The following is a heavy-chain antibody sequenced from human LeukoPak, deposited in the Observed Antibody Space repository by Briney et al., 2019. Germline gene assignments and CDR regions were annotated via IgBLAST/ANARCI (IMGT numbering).Heavy chain of an antibody. Sequence: ASVKVSCKASGYTFTGYYMHWVRQAPGQGLEWMGWINPNSGGTNYAQKFQGRVTMTRDTSITTAYMELSRLRSDDTALYYCASPRRYYYDSSGNDAFDIWGQGTMVTVSS. V-gene: IGHV1-2*02. J-gene: IGHJ3*02. D-gene: IGHD3-22*01. CDR1: GYTFTGYY. CDR3: ASPRRYYYDSSGNDAFDI. CDR2: INPNSGGT.